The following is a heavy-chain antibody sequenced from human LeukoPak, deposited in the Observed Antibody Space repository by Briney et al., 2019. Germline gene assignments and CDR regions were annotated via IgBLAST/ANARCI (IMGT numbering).Heavy chain of an antibody. Sequence: VASVNVSCTASGYTFTSYGISWVRQAPGQGLEWMGGIIPIFGTANYAQKFQGRVTITADESTSTAYMELSSLRSEDTAVYYCARMAPNAEYFQHWGQGTLVTVSS. J-gene: IGHJ1*01. D-gene: IGHD5-24*01. CDR2: IIPIFGTA. CDR1: GYTFTSYG. V-gene: IGHV1-69*13. CDR3: ARMAPNAEYFQH.